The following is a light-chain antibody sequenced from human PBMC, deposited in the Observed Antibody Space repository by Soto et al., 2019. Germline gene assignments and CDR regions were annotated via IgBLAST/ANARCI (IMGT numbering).Light chain of an antibody. CDR2: GAG. Sequence: DIQLTQSPSSLSASVGDRVTITCRANQGISNYLAWYQQKPGEVPKLLVYGAGRLQEGVPSRFRGSGSGTDFTLTISSLQTEEVATYYCQKYNNAPLTIGRGTNVEIK. CDR1: QGISNY. V-gene: IGKV1-27*01. J-gene: IGKJ1*01. CDR3: QKYNNAPLT.